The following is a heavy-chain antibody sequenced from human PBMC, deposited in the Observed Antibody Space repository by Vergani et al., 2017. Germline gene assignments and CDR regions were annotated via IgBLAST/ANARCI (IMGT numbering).Heavy chain of an antibody. J-gene: IGHJ4*02. CDR3: ARDLEGYCIGGSCYFFYFDY. CDR1: GYTFTGYY. Sequence: QVQLVQSGAEVKKPGASVKVSCKASGYTFTGYYMHWVRQAPGQGLEWMGWINPNSGGTNYAQKFQGRVTMTRDTSISTAYRELSRLRSDDTAVYYCARDLEGYCIGGSCYFFYFDYWGQGTLVTVSS. CDR2: INPNSGGT. D-gene: IGHD2-15*01. V-gene: IGHV1-2*02.